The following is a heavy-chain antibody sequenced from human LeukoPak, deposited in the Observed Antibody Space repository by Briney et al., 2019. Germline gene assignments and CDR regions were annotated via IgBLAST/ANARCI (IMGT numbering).Heavy chain of an antibody. V-gene: IGHV3-74*01. CDR2: INSDVYST. J-gene: IGHJ4*02. CDR1: GFTFSGYW. Sequence: GGSLRLSCAASGFTFSGYWMHWVRQAPGKGLVWVSRINSDVYSTAYADSVKGRFTISRDNAKNTLYLQMNSLRAEDTAVYYCVRLVAVPDAYFDYWGQGTLVTVSS. D-gene: IGHD2-2*01. CDR3: VRLVAVPDAYFDY.